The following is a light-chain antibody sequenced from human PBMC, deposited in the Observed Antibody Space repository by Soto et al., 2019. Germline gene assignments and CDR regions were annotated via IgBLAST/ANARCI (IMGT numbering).Light chain of an antibody. V-gene: IGLV2-14*01. CDR1: SSDVGGYNY. J-gene: IGLJ1*01. CDR2: EVS. CDR3: SSYTSSSTRV. Sequence: QSVLTQPASVSGSPGQSITISCTGTSSDVGGYNYVSWHQQHPGKAPKLMIYEVSNRPSGVSDRFSGSKSGDTASLTISGLQAEDEADYYCSSYTSSSTRVFGTGTKGTVL.